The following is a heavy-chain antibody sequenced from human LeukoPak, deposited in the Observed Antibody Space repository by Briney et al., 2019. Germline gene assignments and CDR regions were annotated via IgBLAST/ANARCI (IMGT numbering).Heavy chain of an antibody. CDR1: GFTFSDYA. V-gene: IGHV3-21*01. J-gene: IGHJ4*02. CDR3: GRAFPPLRTSSAGDL. CDR2: ISYLSSHV. D-gene: IGHD3-16*01. Sequence: TGGSLRLSCSASGFTFSDYAMNWVRQAPGKGLEWVSSISYLSSHVYYGDSVKGRFSISRDNAKNSLYLQMNSLGAEDTAIYYCGRAFPPLRTSSAGDLWGQGILVTVSS.